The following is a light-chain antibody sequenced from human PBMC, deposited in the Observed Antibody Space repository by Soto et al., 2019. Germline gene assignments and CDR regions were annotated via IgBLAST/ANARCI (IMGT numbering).Light chain of an antibody. CDR2: DAS. Sequence: IAFTQHPDTLSLSPGVRATLSCRTSESVSSYSSCYQQKAGQAPGLLYYDASNRGTGISARFSGSGSATDFILTISILAHEDFAVYCCQQRSNWPPTFGRGTKVDIK. CDR1: ESVSSY. V-gene: IGKV3-11*01. J-gene: IGKJ1*01. CDR3: QQRSNWPPT.